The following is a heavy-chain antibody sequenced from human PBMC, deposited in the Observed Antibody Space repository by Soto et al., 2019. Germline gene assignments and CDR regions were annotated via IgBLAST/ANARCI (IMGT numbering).Heavy chain of an antibody. J-gene: IGHJ4*02. D-gene: IGHD4-17*01. CDR3: ATMGTPVTGLYYFDY. V-gene: IGHV4-30-4*01. CDR2: ISYSGTT. CDR1: GGSISSGNYY. Sequence: PSETLSLTCTVSGGSISSGNYYWSWIRHPPGKGLEWIGFISYSGTTHYSASLRSRVSISVDTSKNQFSLDLSSVTAADTAVYYCATMGTPVTGLYYFDYWGQGTLVTVS.